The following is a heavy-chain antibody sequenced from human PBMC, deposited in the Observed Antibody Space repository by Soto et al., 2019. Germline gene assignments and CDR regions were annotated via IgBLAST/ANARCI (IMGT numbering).Heavy chain of an antibody. Sequence: EVQLVESGGGLVQPGRSLRLSCAASGFTFDDYAMHWVRQAPGKGLEWVSGISWNSGSIGYADSVKGRFTISRDNAKNSLYLQMNSLRAEDTAFYYCAKDYYYGSGSYYKGAFDIWGLGTMVTASS. J-gene: IGHJ3*02. CDR3: AKDYYYGSGSYYKGAFDI. CDR1: GFTFDDYA. V-gene: IGHV3-9*01. CDR2: ISWNSGSI. D-gene: IGHD3-10*01.